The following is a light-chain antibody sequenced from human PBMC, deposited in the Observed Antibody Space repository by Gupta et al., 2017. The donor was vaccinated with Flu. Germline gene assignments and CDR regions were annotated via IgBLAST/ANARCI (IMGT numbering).Light chain of an antibody. V-gene: IGLV2-14*01. CDR3: NSYTRTSTLDV. J-gene: IGLJ1*01. Sequence: SALTPPASVSGSPGQSITISCTGTISAVGGYDFVSWYQQNPDKAPKLMIYEVTTRPSGVPDRFSGSKYGTTASLTITGLQAEEEADYYCNSYTRTSTLDVFGTGTKLTVL. CDR1: ISAVGGYDF. CDR2: EVT.